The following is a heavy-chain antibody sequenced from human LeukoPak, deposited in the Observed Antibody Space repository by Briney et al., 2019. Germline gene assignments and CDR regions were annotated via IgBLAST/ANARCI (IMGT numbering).Heavy chain of an antibody. CDR2: INGSGGRT. D-gene: IGHD6-19*01. CDR3: AKGGIAVAGRFDY. CDR1: GFTFSSYP. Sequence: GGSLRLSCAASGFTFSSYPMRWVRQAPGKGLDWVSAINGSGGRTYYADSVKGRFTISRDNSKNTLYLQMNSLRAEDTAVDYCAKGGIAVAGRFDYWGQGTLVTVSS. J-gene: IGHJ4*02. V-gene: IGHV3-23*01.